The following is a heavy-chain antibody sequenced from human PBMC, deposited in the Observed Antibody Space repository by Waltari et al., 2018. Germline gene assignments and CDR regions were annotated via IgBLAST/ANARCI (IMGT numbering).Heavy chain of an antibody. J-gene: IGHJ3*02. D-gene: IGHD3-3*01. V-gene: IGHV3-23*03. CDR1: GFTFSSYA. CDR3: ARAGLSASGVVLDDAFDI. Sequence: EVQLLESGGGLVQPGGSLRLSCAASGFTFSSYAMSWVRQAPGKGLEWVSVIYSGGSTYYADSVKGRFTISRDNSKNTLYLQMNSLRAEDTAVYYCARAGLSASGVVLDDAFDIWGQGTMVIVSS. CDR2: IYSGGST.